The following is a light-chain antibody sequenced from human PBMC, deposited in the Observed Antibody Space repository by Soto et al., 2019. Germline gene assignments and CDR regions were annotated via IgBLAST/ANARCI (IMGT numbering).Light chain of an antibody. V-gene: IGKV1-39*01. CDR3: QQSYSMPWT. Sequence: DIHITHSGSSLSSSLGDIFSITCLASQSISSFLNWYQQKSGKAPKLLIYNGSTLQSGVPSRFSGSGSGTEYSLTISSLQPEDFAVYYCQQSYSMPWTFGQGTKVDIK. CDR1: QSISSF. CDR2: NGS. J-gene: IGKJ1*01.